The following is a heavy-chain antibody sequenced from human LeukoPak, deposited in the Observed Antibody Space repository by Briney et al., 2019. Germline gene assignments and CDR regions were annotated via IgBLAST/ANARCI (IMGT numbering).Heavy chain of an antibody. Sequence: GGSLRLSCAASGFTFSSYWMHWVRQAPGKGLLWVSRINTDGRSTSYADSLKGRFTISRDNAKNTLYLQMNNLRAEDTAVYYCARDVWGDRDSYLDCWGQGTLVTVSS. J-gene: IGHJ4*02. D-gene: IGHD2-21*01. CDR2: INTDGRST. V-gene: IGHV3-74*01. CDR1: GFTFSSYW. CDR3: ARDVWGDRDSYLDC.